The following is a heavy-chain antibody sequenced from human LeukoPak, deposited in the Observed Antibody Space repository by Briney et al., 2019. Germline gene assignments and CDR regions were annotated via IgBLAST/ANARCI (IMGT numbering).Heavy chain of an antibody. J-gene: IGHJ4*02. V-gene: IGHV1-2*02. D-gene: IGHD3-10*01. Sequence: ASVKVCCKASGYTFTGYYMHWVRQAPGQGLEWMGWINPNSGGTNYAQKFQGRGTMTRDTSISTAYMELSRLRSDDTAVYYCARDKFGYYGSGSYYKCLDYWGQGTLVTVSS. CDR3: ARDKFGYYGSGSYYKCLDY. CDR1: GYTFTGYY. CDR2: INPNSGGT.